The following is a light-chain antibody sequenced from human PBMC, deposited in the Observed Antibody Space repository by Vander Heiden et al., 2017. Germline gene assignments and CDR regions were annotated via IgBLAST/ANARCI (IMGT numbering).Light chain of an antibody. V-gene: IGKV3-15*01. Sequence: DMLMTQSPATLSVSPGERATLSCRASQSVRTNLAWYQHKPGQAPRLLIYGASTRVTGIPARFRGSGSGTEFTLTISSLQSEDFAVYYCQQYNNWPPGITFGQGTRLEIK. CDR2: GAS. CDR3: QQYNNWPPGIT. CDR1: QSVRTN. J-gene: IGKJ5*01.